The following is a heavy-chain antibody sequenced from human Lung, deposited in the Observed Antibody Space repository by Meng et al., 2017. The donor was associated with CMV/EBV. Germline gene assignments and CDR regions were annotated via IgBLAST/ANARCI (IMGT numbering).Heavy chain of an antibody. J-gene: IGHJ4*02. CDR2: ISGSGGST. CDR3: ADGSDYYHFNY. Sequence: SCAASGFAFSSYAMSWVRQAPGKGLEWVSGISGSGGSTYYADSVKGRFTISRDNSKNTLYLQMNGLTAADTAVYYCADGSDYYHFNYWGQGTLVTVSS. CDR1: GFAFSSYA. V-gene: IGHV3-23*01. D-gene: IGHD3-3*01.